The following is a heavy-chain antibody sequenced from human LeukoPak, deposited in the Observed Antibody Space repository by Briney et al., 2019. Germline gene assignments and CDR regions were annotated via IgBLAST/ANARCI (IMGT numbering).Heavy chain of an antibody. Sequence: SETLSLTCAVSGYSISSGYYWGWIRQPPGKGLEWIGSIYHSGSTYYNPSLKSRVTISVDTSKNQFSLKLRSVTAADTAVYYCARPKYIVGARLAFDIWGQGTMVTVSS. CDR1: GYSISSGYY. CDR3: ARPKYIVGARLAFDI. D-gene: IGHD1-26*01. CDR2: IYHSGST. V-gene: IGHV4-38-2*01. J-gene: IGHJ3*02.